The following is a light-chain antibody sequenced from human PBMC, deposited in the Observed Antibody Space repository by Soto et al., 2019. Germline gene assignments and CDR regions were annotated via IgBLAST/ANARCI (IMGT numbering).Light chain of an antibody. J-gene: IGLJ1*01. CDR1: SSDDGGFNY. CDR3: SSYTSSTTPLV. Sequence: QSVLTQPASVSGSPGQSITISCTGTSSDDGGFNYVSWYQQHPGKAPKLMIYDVNDRPSGVSNRFSGSKSGNTASLTISGLQAEDEAEYYCSSYTSSTTPLVFGAGTKLTVL. CDR2: DVN. V-gene: IGLV2-14*03.